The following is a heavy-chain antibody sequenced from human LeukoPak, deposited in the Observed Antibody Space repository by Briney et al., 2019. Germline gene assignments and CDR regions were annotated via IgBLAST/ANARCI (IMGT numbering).Heavy chain of an antibody. CDR3: ARGLDNWGSFDY. CDR2: MNPNSVNT. Sequence: ASVKVSCKASGYTFTSYDINWVRQATGQGLEWMGWMNPNSVNTGYAQKFQGRVTMTRNTSISTAYMELSSLRSEDTAVYYCARGLDNWGSFDYWGQGTLVTVSS. D-gene: IGHD7-27*01. J-gene: IGHJ4*02. V-gene: IGHV1-8*01. CDR1: GYTFTSYD.